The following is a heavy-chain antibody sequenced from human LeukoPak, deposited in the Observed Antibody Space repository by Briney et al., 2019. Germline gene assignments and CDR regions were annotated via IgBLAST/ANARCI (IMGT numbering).Heavy chain of an antibody. CDR1: GFTSSDYY. D-gene: IGHD3-10*01. J-gene: IGHJ6*03. Sequence: GGSLRLSCAASGFTSSDYYMTWMRQAPGKGLEWVSHISSPGSSILYADSVKGRFTISRDNAKNSLYLQMHSLRVEDTAIYYCASGKPGPYYYYLDVWGKGTKVTVSS. CDR2: ISSPGSSI. CDR3: ASGKPGPYYYYLDV. V-gene: IGHV3-11*04.